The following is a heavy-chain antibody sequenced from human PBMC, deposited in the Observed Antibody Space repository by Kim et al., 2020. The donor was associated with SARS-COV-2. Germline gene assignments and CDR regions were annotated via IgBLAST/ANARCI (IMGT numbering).Heavy chain of an antibody. CDR2: IYPGGST. Sequence: GGSLRLSCAASGFIVSNNYMSWVRQAPGKGLEWVSVIYPGGSTFYADSVKGRFTISRDNSKNTLYLQMNSLRAEDTAIYYCARDFWDGGKPDPLDIWGQGTTVTVSS. V-gene: IGHV3-53*01. CDR1: GFIVSNNY. D-gene: IGHD2-15*01. CDR3: ARDFWDGGKPDPLDI. J-gene: IGHJ3*02.